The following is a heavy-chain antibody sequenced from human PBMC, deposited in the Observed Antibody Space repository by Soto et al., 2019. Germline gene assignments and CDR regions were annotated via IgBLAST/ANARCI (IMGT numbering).Heavy chain of an antibody. J-gene: IGHJ4*02. Sequence: ASVKVSCKASGYTFTSYYMHWVRQAPGQGLEWMGIINPSGGSTSYAQKSQGRVTITRDTSASTAYMELSSLRSEDTAVYYCARGYSSGWYFDYWGQGTLVNVSS. CDR2: INPSGGST. CDR1: GYTFTSYY. V-gene: IGHV1-46*01. CDR3: ARGYSSGWYFDY. D-gene: IGHD6-19*01.